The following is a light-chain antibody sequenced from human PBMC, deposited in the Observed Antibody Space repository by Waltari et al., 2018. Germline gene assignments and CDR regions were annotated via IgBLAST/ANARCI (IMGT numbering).Light chain of an antibody. Sequence: SVLTQPPSASGTPAQTVTISFSGSSPNIGIHYLYWYQQLPGTAPKLLIYRNNQRPSGVPDRFSGSKSGTSASLAISGLRSEDEADYYCAAWDDSLSGWVFGGGTKLTVL. CDR3: AAWDDSLSGWV. CDR2: RNN. V-gene: IGLV1-47*01. J-gene: IGLJ3*02. CDR1: SPNIGIHY.